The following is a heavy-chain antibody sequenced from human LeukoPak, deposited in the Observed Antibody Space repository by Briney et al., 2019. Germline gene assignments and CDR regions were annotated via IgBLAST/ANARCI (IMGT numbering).Heavy chain of an antibody. CDR3: ARGQGITMVRVDY. Sequence: PSGTLSLTCAVSGGTISSSDWWTWVRQPPGKGLEWIGEIYHTGNTNYSPSLKSRVTISVDKSKNQFSLKLSSVTAADTAVYYCARGQGITMVRVDYWGQGTLVTVSS. CDR1: GGTISSSDW. J-gene: IGHJ4*02. D-gene: IGHD3-10*01. V-gene: IGHV4-4*02. CDR2: IYHTGNT.